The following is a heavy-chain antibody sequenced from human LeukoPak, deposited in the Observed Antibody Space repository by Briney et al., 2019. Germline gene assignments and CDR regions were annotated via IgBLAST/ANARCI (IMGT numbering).Heavy chain of an antibody. V-gene: IGHV4-59*01. J-gene: IGHJ3*02. CDR3: ARGNYYDSRTYYRAFDI. CDR2: IYSSGSS. Sequence: SETLSLTCTVSGGSLSSYYWSWIRQPPGKGLGWIGYIYSSGSSNYHPSLKSRVTISVDTSKNQFSLKLNAVTAADTAVYYCARGNYYDSRTYYRAFDIWGLGTMVSVSS. CDR1: GGSLSSYY. D-gene: IGHD3-22*01.